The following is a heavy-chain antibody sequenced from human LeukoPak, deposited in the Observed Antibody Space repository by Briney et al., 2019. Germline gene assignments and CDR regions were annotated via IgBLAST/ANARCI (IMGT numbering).Heavy chain of an antibody. Sequence: ASVKVSCKAAGDTLTSYYMHWVRQAPGQGLEWMGIINPSGGSRTYAQKFQGRVTMTRDTSTSTVYMELSSLRSEDTAVYYCARASGYCGGITCWDDYWGQGTLVTVSS. CDR3: ARASGYCGGITCWDDY. V-gene: IGHV1-46*01. CDR1: GDTLTSYY. D-gene: IGHD2-21*01. J-gene: IGHJ4*02. CDR2: INPSGGSR.